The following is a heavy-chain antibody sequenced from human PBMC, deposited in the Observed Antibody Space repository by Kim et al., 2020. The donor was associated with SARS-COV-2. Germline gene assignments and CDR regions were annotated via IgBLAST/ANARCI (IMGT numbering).Heavy chain of an antibody. J-gene: IGHJ1*01. CDR1: GGSISSADHY. Sequence: SETLSLTCTVSGGSISSADHYWSCIRQPPGKGLEWIGYIYYSGSTYYNPSLKSRVIISIDMSKNQFSLKLSSVTAADTAVYYCAKIPRRNWGSIAWGQGTLVTVST. D-gene: IGHD7-27*01. V-gene: IGHV4-30-4*01. CDR2: IYYSGST. CDR3: AKIPRRNWGSIA.